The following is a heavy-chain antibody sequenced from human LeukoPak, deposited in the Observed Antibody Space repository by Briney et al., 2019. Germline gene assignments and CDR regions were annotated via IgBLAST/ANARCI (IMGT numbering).Heavy chain of an antibody. CDR1: GYTFTGYY. V-gene: IGHV1-2*02. CDR3: AGGDYDFWSGYPIYYFDY. J-gene: IGHJ4*02. Sequence: GASVKVSCKASGYTFTGYYMHWVRQAPGQGLEWMGWINPNSGGTNYAQKFQGRVTMTRDTSISTAYMELSRLRSDDTAVYYCAGGDYDFWSGYPIYYFDYWGQGTLVTVSS. D-gene: IGHD3-3*01. CDR2: INPNSGGT.